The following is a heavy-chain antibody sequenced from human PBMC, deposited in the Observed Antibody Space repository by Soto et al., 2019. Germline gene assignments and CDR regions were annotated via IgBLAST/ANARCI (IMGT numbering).Heavy chain of an antibody. J-gene: IGHJ4*02. CDR2: ISGSGGST. Sequence: GGSLRLSCAASGFTFSSYAMSWVRQAPGKGLEWVSAISGSGGSTYYADSVKGRFTISRDNSKNTLYLQMNSLRAEDTAVYYCAKDLLSSSWHGAYYFDYWGQGTLVTVSS. D-gene: IGHD6-13*01. CDR1: GFTFSSYA. V-gene: IGHV3-23*01. CDR3: AKDLLSSSWHGAYYFDY.